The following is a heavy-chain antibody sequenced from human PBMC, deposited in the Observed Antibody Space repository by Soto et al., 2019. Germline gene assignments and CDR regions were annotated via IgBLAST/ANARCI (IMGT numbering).Heavy chain of an antibody. Sequence: SEAMCLTWTVSGGSFSSGSDYWSWIRQPPGKGLEWIGYIYYSGSTNYNPSLKSRVTISVDTSKNQFSLKLSSVTAADTAVYYCARSKGRAAMGTLAYWGQGTLVTVSS. J-gene: IGHJ4*02. CDR3: ARSKGRAAMGTLAY. CDR2: IYYSGST. CDR1: GGSFSSGSDY. V-gene: IGHV4-61*01. D-gene: IGHD5-18*01.